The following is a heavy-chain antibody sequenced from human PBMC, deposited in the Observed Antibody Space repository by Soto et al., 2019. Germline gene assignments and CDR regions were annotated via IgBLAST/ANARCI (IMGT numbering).Heavy chain of an antibody. CDR3: AAVFGGYTPYYYYYGMDV. J-gene: IGHJ6*02. CDR1: GGSISSGGYC. D-gene: IGHD3-16*02. Sequence: SETLSLTCTVSGGSISSGGYCWSGIRQHPGKGLEWIGYIYYSGSTYYNPSLKSRVTISVDTSKNQFSLKLSSVTAAETAVYYCAAVFGGYTPYYYYYGMDVWGQGTTVTVSS. CDR2: IYYSGST. V-gene: IGHV4-31*03.